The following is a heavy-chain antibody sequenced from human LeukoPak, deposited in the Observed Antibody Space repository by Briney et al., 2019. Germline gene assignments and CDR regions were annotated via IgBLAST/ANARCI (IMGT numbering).Heavy chain of an antibody. V-gene: IGHV3-7*05. J-gene: IGHJ4*02. CDR2: IKQDGSEK. CDR1: GFTFSSYW. Sequence: PGGSLRLSCAASGFTFSSYWMSWVRQAPGKGLEWVANIKQDGSEKYYVDFVKGRFTISRDNAKNSLYLQMNSLRAEDTAVYYCARDFLSPSHCSGGSCYSAYYFDYWGQGTLVTVSS. D-gene: IGHD2-15*01. CDR3: ARDFLSPSHCSGGSCYSAYYFDY.